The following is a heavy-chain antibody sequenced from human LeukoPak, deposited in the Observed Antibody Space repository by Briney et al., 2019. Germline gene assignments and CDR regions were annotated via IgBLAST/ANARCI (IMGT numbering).Heavy chain of an antibody. CDR3: ARETDTFDY. CDR2: INSDGSTT. V-gene: IGHV3-74*01. D-gene: IGHD5-18*01. Sequence: GGSLRLSCAASGFTFSSYWMRWVRQAPGKGLVWVSRINSDGSTTRYADSVKGRFIISRDNAKNTLSLQMNSLRAEDTAVYYCARETDTFDYWGQGTLVTVSS. J-gene: IGHJ4*02. CDR1: GFTFSSYW.